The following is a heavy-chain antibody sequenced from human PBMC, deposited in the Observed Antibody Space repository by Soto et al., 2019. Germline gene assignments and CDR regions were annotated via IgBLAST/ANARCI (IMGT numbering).Heavy chain of an antibody. Sequence: QVQLVQSGTEVKKPGSSVNVSCKASGGTFSSYAFSWVRQSPGQGLEWMGGIIPIFGTANYAQRFQGRVTITADESTTTAYMELSSLSSEDTAMYYCAREGYGDYGNPFDYWGQGPLISVSS. CDR3: AREGYGDYGNPFDY. D-gene: IGHD4-17*01. V-gene: IGHV1-69*01. CDR2: IIPIFGTA. CDR1: GGTFSSYA. J-gene: IGHJ4*02.